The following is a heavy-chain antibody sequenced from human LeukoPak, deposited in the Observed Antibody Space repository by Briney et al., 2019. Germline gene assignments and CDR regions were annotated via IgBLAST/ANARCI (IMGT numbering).Heavy chain of an antibody. CDR1: GFSFSSYV. CDR3: AREIRYCSGSKCYLFDY. J-gene: IGHJ4*02. CDR2: ISGNGGST. V-gene: IGHV3-23*01. Sequence: GGSLRLSCVASGFSFSSYVMNWVRQAPGTGLEWVSAISGNGGSTYYADSVKGRFTISRDNSKNTLSLQMNSLRAEDTAVYYCAREIRYCSGSKCYLFDYWGQGTLVTVSS. D-gene: IGHD2-15*01.